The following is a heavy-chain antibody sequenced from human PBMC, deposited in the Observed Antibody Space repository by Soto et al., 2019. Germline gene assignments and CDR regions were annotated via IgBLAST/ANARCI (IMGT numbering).Heavy chain of an antibody. CDR2: MNPNSGTA. Sequence: SVKVSCKASGYTFTSYDINWVRQATGQGLEWMGWMNPNSGTANYAQKFQGRVTITADESTSTAYMELSSLRSEDTAVYYCARDPLAVVPARGYYGMDVWGQGTTVTVSS. D-gene: IGHD2-21*01. CDR3: ARDPLAVVPARGYYGMDV. CDR1: GYTFTSYD. J-gene: IGHJ6*02. V-gene: IGHV1-69*13.